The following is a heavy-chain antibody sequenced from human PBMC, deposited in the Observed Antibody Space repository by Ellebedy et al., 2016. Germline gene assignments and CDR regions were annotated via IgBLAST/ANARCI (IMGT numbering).Heavy chain of an antibody. V-gene: IGHV1-18*04. J-gene: IGHJ3*02. Sequence: ASVKVSCXASGYTFTGYYMHWVRQAPGQGLEWMGWISAYNGNTNYAQKLQGRVTMTTDTSTSTAYMDLRSLRSDDTAVYYCARGDIVVVPAAILQSAFDIWGQGTMVTVSS. CDR1: GYTFTGYY. D-gene: IGHD2-2*01. CDR3: ARGDIVVVPAAILQSAFDI. CDR2: ISAYNGNT.